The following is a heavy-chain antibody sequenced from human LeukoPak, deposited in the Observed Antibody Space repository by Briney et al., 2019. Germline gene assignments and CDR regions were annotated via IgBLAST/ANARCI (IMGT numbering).Heavy chain of an antibody. Sequence: SETLSLTCSVSGDSIRSGTYYWSWIRQPAGKGLEWIGRIYTSGSTSYHPSLKSRVNVSVDTSKNQFSLKLTSVTAADTAVYYCARGGGATRIDYWGQGTLVTVSS. CDR1: GDSIRSGTYY. CDR2: IYTSGST. D-gene: IGHD5-12*01. J-gene: IGHJ4*02. CDR3: ARGGGATRIDY. V-gene: IGHV4-61*02.